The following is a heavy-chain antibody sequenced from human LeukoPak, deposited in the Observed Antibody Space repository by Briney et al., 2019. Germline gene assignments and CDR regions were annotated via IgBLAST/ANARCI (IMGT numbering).Heavy chain of an antibody. Sequence: GGSLRLSCAASGFTFSDYWMSWVRQAPGKGLEWVANIKQDGSAEYYVDSVKGRFTISRDNAKNSLYLQMNSLRAEDTAVYYCAGAPRESAYSPLDYWGQGTLVSVST. CDR2: IKQDGSAE. V-gene: IGHV3-7*01. D-gene: IGHD3-3*01. J-gene: IGHJ4*02. CDR1: GFTFSDYW. CDR3: AGAPRESAYSPLDY.